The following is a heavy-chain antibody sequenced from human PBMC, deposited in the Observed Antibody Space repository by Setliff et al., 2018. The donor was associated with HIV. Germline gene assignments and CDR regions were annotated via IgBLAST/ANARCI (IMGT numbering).Heavy chain of an antibody. CDR3: ASEGSSTSVRRLYYYCNYMDV. CDR2: VNYSGST. CDR1: GGSISSSSYY. D-gene: IGHD2-2*01. V-gene: IGHV4-39*01. J-gene: IGHJ6*03. Sequence: PSETLSLTCTVSGGSISSSSYYWGWIRQPPGKGLEWIGSVNYSGSTYSNPSLKSRVTISGDTSKNQFSQKLSSVTAADTAVYDCASEGSSTSVRRLYYYCNYMDVWGKGSTVTVSS.